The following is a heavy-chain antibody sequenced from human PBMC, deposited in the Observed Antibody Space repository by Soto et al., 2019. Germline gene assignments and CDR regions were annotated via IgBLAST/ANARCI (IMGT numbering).Heavy chain of an antibody. Sequence: QVQLVESGGGVVQPGRSLRLSCAASGFTFSSYGMHWVRQAPGKGLEWVAVIWYDGSNKYYADSVKGRFIISRDNSKNTLYLQMNSLRAEDTAVYYCARDRDYGSGSCSDYWGQGTLVTVSS. J-gene: IGHJ4*02. CDR1: GFTFSSYG. CDR3: ARDRDYGSGSCSDY. V-gene: IGHV3-33*01. CDR2: IWYDGSNK. D-gene: IGHD3-10*01.